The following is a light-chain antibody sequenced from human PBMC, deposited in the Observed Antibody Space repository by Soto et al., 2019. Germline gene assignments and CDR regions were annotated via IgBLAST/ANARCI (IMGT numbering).Light chain of an antibody. J-gene: IGLJ3*02. CDR2: SNI. Sequence: QSVLTQPPSMSGAPGQRVTISCTGSSSDIGAGYDVHWYQQFPGTAPKLLIYSNINRPSGVPDRFPGSKSGTSASLAITGLQAEDEADYYCQSYDSSLGGSKGVFGGGTKVTVL. CDR3: QSYDSSLGGSKGV. V-gene: IGLV1-40*01. CDR1: SSDIGAGYD.